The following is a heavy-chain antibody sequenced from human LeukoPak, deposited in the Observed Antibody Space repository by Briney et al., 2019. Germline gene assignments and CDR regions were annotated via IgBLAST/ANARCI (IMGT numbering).Heavy chain of an antibody. D-gene: IGHD2-15*01. J-gene: IGHJ4*02. CDR1: GGSISSSSYY. CDR3: ARERGGGYDY. V-gene: IGHV4-39*07. Sequence: KSSETLSLTCTVSGGSISSSSYYWGWIRQPPGKGLEWIGSIYYSGSTNYNPSLKSRVTVSVDTSKNQFSLKLSSVTAADTAVYYCARERGGGYDYWGQGTLVTVSS. CDR2: IYYSGST.